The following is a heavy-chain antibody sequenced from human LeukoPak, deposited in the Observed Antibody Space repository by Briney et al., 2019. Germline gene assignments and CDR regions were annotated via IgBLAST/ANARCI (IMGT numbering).Heavy chain of an antibody. V-gene: IGHV3-7*01. J-gene: IGHJ4*02. CDR3: ARDAGNSGYDLFDS. CDR1: GFSFSRFW. D-gene: IGHD5-12*01. CDR2: IKGDGSET. Sequence: GGSLRLSGAASGFSFSRFWMTWVRQAPGKGLEWVASIKGDGSETFYADSVRGRFTMSRDNARNSVYLQMNSLRVEDTAMYYCARDAGNSGYDLFDSWGQGTLLTVSS.